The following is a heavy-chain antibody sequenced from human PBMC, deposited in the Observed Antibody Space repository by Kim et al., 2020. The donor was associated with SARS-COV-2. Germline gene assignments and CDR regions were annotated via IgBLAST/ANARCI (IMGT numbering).Heavy chain of an antibody. D-gene: IGHD3-3*01. J-gene: IGHJ5*02. CDR2: IYYSGST. CDR3: ARVDYDFWSRYSCENWFDP. CDR1: GVSISSSSYC. Sequence: SETLSLTCTVSGVSISSSSYCWGWIRQPPGKGLEWIGSIYYSGSTYYNPSLKSRVTISVDTSKNQFSLKMSSVTAADTAVYYCARVDYDFWSRYSCENWFDPWGQGTLVTVSS. V-gene: IGHV4-39*01.